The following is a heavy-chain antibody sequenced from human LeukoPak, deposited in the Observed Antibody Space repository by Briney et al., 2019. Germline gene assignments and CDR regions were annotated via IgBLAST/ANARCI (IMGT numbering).Heavy chain of an antibody. J-gene: IGHJ6*02. CDR2: INPNSGGP. D-gene: IGHD5-12*01. Sequence: ASVKVSCKASGYTFIGYYMHWIRQAPGQGPEWMGRINPNSGGPNYAPKFQGRVTMTRDTSTSTVYMELSSLRSEDTAVYYCARARRVATILSGMDVWGQGTTVTVSS. CDR1: GYTFIGYY. CDR3: ARARRVATILSGMDV. V-gene: IGHV1-2*06.